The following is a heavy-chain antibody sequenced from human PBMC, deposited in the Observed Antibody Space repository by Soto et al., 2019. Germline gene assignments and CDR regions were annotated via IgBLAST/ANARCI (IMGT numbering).Heavy chain of an antibody. CDR3: ARDVEPGVYYYGMDV. V-gene: IGHV1-69*01. CDR1: GGTFSSYA. CDR2: IIPIFGTA. Sequence: KXPGSSVKVSCKASGGTFSSYAISWVRQAPGQGLEWMGGIIPIFGTANYAQKFQGRVTMTADVSTSTAYMALRSLRSEDTAVYYCARDVEPGVYYYGMDVWGQGTTVTVSS. D-gene: IGHD1-26*01. J-gene: IGHJ6*02.